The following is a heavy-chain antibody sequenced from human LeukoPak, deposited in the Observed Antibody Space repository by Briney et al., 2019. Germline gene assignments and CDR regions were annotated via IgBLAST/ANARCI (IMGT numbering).Heavy chain of an antibody. Sequence: GRSLRLSCVASGFTFNTYAMQWVRQVPGKGLEWVAYISFNGAETYYGDSVKGRFTISRDNSKNTVFLQMSSLRSDDTAVYYCARDSMDYGSGPPGYWGQGTLVSVSS. D-gene: IGHD3-10*01. J-gene: IGHJ4*02. CDR2: ISFNGAET. CDR1: GFTFNTYA. V-gene: IGHV3-30*03. CDR3: ARDSMDYGSGPPGY.